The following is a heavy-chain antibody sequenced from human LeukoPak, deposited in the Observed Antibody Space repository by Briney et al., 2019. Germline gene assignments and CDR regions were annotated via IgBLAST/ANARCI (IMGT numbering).Heavy chain of an antibody. Sequence: GGSLRLSCAASGFTVSSNYMSWVRQAPGKGLEWVANIKQDGSEKYYVDSVKGRFTISRDNAKNSLYLQMNSLRAEDTAVYYCARDRGLTMIVVSFDYWGQGTLVTVSS. CDR2: IKQDGSEK. V-gene: IGHV3-7*01. D-gene: IGHD3-22*01. CDR1: GFTVSSNY. J-gene: IGHJ4*02. CDR3: ARDRGLTMIVVSFDY.